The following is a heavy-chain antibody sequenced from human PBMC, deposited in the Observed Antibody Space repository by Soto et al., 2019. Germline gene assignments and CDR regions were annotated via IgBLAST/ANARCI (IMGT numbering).Heavy chain of an antibody. V-gene: IGHV3-66*01. D-gene: IGHD2-15*01. J-gene: IGHJ6*04. Sequence: EVQLVESGGDLVQPGGSLRLSCAASGFSVNSKYMSWVRQAPGKGLEWVSLIQSGGSTYYAGSVKGRFTISRDFSENTLFLQMNSLRVEDTDVYYCTRADVHCNGVRCYGVPMDVGGKGTRVTVSA. CDR2: IQSGGST. CDR3: TRADVHCNGVRCYGVPMDV. CDR1: GFSVNSKY.